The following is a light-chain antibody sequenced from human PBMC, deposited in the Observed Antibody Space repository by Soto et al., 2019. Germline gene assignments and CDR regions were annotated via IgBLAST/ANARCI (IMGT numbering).Light chain of an antibody. V-gene: IGKV3-11*01. CDR3: QQRSNWIT. Sequence: EIVLTQSPATPSLSPGERATLSCRASQSVSSYLGWYQQKPGQAPRLLIHDASNRATGIPARFSGSGSGTDFTLTISSLEPEDFAVYYCQQRSNWITFGQGTRLEIK. J-gene: IGKJ5*01. CDR1: QSVSSY. CDR2: DAS.